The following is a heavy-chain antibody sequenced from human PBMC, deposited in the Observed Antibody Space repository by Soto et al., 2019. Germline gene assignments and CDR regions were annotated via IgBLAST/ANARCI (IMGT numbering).Heavy chain of an antibody. CDR1: GYSISSGYY. V-gene: IGHV4-38-2*02. D-gene: IGHD1-26*01. Sequence: SETLSLTCTVSGYSISSGYYWGWIRQPPGKGLEWIGSIYHSGSTYYNPSLKSRATISVDTSKNQFSLKLSSVTAADTAVYYCARGTMRVVGAPYYYGMDVWGQGTTVTVSS. J-gene: IGHJ6*02. CDR2: IYHSGST. CDR3: ARGTMRVVGAPYYYGMDV.